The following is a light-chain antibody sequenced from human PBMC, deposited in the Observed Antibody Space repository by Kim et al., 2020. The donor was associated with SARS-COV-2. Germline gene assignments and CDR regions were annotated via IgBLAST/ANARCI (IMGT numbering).Light chain of an antibody. Sequence: SDSVGAGFTITGRASQGISSYLAWYQQKPGKAPKLLFYAASTLQSGVPPRFSASGSGTDSTLTISSLQPEDFATYYCQQLNSYPQTFGQGTKVDIK. CDR2: AAS. CDR3: QQLNSYPQT. V-gene: IGKV1-9*01. J-gene: IGKJ1*01. CDR1: QGISSY.